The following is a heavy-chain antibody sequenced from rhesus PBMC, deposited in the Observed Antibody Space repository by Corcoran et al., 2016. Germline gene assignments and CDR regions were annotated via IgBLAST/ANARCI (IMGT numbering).Heavy chain of an antibody. V-gene: IGHV4S10*01. J-gene: IGHJ4*01. CDR1: GGSISDSYR. D-gene: IGHD4-4*01. CDR2: IYGSSTST. Sequence: QVQLQESGPGVVKPSETLSLTCAVSGGSISDSYRWSWIRQPPGKGLEWIGYIYGSSTSTNYNPSLKSRVTISKDTSKNQFSLKLSSVTAADTAVYYCARGMVATYPYYFDYWGQGVLVTVSS. CDR3: ARGMVATYPYYFDY.